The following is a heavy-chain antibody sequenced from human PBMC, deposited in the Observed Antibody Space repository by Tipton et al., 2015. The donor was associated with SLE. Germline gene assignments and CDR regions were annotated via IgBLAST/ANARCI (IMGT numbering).Heavy chain of an antibody. V-gene: IGHV1-69*01. J-gene: IGHJ3*02. CDR1: GGTFSSYA. Sequence: QLVQSGAEVKKPGSSVKVSCKASGGTFSSYAISWVRQAPGQGLEWMGGIIPIFGTANYAPKFQGRVTITADESTSTAYMELSSQRSEDAAVYYCARVPIGGTSGAFDIWGQGTMVTVSS. CDR3: ARVPIGGTSGAFDI. CDR2: IIPIFGTA. D-gene: IGHD1-1*01.